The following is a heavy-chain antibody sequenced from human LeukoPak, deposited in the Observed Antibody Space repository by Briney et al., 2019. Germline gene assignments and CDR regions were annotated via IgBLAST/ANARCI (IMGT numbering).Heavy chain of an antibody. D-gene: IGHD5-18*01. CDR1: GFTFSNYW. Sequence: AGGSLTLSCAASGFTFSNYWMHWVRHAPGKGLVWVSRINRDGSSTSYADSVKGRFTISRDNAKNTLYLQMNSLRAEDTAVYHCARGGGYSYGSFDYWGQGTLVTVSS. CDR3: ARGGGYSYGSFDY. CDR2: INRDGSST. J-gene: IGHJ4*02. V-gene: IGHV3-74*01.